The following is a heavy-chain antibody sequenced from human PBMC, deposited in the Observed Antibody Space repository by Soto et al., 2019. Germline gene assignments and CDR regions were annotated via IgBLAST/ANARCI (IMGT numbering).Heavy chain of an antibody. CDR3: ARTSRFDS. CDR2: INHSGST. Sequence: QVQLQQWGAGLLKPSETLSLTCAVYGGSFSGYYWSWIRQPPGKGPEWIGEINHSGSTNYNPSRKSRVTISVDTSKNQFSLKLSSVTAADTAVYYCARTSRFDSWGQGTLVTVSS. D-gene: IGHD6-6*01. J-gene: IGHJ4*02. V-gene: IGHV4-34*01. CDR1: GGSFSGYY.